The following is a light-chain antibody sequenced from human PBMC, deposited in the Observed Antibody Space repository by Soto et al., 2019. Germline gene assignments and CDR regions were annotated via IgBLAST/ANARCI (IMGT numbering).Light chain of an antibody. Sequence: DIVMTQSPDSLAVSLGERATINCKSSQSVLYSSNNKDYLAWYQQKPGQPPKLLIYWASTRESGVPDRFSGSGSATVFTLTISSLQAEDVAVYYCQQYDSAPLTFGGGTKVEIK. CDR1: QSVLYSSNNKDY. CDR3: QQYDSAPLT. V-gene: IGKV4-1*01. J-gene: IGKJ4*01. CDR2: WAS.